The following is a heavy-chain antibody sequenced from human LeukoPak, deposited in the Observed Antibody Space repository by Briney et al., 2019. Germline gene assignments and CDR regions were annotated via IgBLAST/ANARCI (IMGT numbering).Heavy chain of an antibody. V-gene: IGHV4-30-2*01. CDR1: GGSISSGGYS. D-gene: IGHD4-11*01. Sequence: PSETLSLTCAVSGGSISSGGYSWSWIRQPPGKGLEWIGYIYHSGSTYYNPSLKSRVTISVDRSKNQFSLKLSSVTAADTAVYYCARSVEDYSNYAPYYFDYWGQGTLVTVSS. CDR3: ARSVEDYSNYAPYYFDY. CDR2: IYHSGST. J-gene: IGHJ4*02.